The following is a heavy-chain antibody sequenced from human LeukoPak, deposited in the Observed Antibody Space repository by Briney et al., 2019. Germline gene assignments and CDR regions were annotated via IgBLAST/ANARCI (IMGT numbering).Heavy chain of an antibody. V-gene: IGHV3-74*01. CDR1: GFTFSKYW. CDR3: ATXXWLAPPPDS. CDR2: INTDGTVT. Sequence: GGSLRLSCAASGFTFSKYWMLWVRQAPGKGLESVSRINTDGTVTTYADSVKGRFTVSRDNADNTMFLQMNSVRDEATAVYYCATXXWLAPPPDSWGQGTPVTVSS. D-gene: IGHD6-19*01. J-gene: IGHJ4*02.